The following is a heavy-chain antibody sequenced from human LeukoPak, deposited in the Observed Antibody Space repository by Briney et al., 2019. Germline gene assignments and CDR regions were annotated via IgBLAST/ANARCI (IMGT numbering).Heavy chain of an antibody. CDR3: AGDRITMVRGVGYYYMDV. CDR1: GYTFTGYY. V-gene: IGHV1-2*02. CDR2: INPNSGGT. Sequence: GASVKVSCKASGYTFTGYYMHWVRQAPGQRLEWMGWINPNSGGTNYAQKFQGRVTMTRDTSISTAYMELSRLRSDDTAVYYCAGDRITMVRGVGYYYMDVWGKGTTVTISS. J-gene: IGHJ6*03. D-gene: IGHD3-10*01.